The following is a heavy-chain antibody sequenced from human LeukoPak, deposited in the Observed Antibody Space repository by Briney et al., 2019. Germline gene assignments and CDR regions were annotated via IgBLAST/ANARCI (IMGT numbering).Heavy chain of an antibody. J-gene: IGHJ6*03. Sequence: GASVKVSCKASGYTFTGYYMHWVRQAPGQGLEWMGWINPNSGGTNYAQKLQGRVTMTTDTSTSTAYMELRSLRSDDTAVYYCARSYSSRGNYYYYMDVWGKGTTVTVSS. CDR2: INPNSGGT. D-gene: IGHD4-11*01. V-gene: IGHV1-2*02. CDR3: ARSYSSRGNYYYYMDV. CDR1: GYTFTGYY.